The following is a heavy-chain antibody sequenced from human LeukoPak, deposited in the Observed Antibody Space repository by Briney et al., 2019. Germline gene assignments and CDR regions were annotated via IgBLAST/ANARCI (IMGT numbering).Heavy chain of an antibody. Sequence: GESLRISCKGSGYSFTSHWISWVRRMPGKGLEWMGRIDPSDSYTNYSPSFQGHVTISADKSISTAYLQWSSLKASDTAMYYCASNLPMMILGAFDYWGQGTLVTVSS. J-gene: IGHJ4*02. CDR1: GYSFTSHW. V-gene: IGHV5-10-1*01. CDR2: IDPSDSYT. CDR3: ASNLPMMILGAFDY. D-gene: IGHD3-16*01.